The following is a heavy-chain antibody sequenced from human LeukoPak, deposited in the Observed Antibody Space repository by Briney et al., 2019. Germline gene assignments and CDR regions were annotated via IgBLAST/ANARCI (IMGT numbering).Heavy chain of an antibody. CDR1: GGSISSYF. D-gene: IGHD3-10*01. J-gene: IGHJ6*03. V-gene: IGHV4-4*07. CDR3: ARDNGSGSNMDV. Sequence: SETLSLTCTVSGGSISSYFWSWIRQPAGKGLEWIGCMHRSGSTNYNPSLKSRVTMSVDTSKNQFSLKLSSVTAADTAVYYCARDNGSGSNMDVWGKGTTVTISS. CDR2: MHRSGST.